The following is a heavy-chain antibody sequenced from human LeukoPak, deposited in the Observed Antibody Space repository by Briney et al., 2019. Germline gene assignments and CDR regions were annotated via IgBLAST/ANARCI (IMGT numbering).Heavy chain of an antibody. CDR3: TTELDVRPNHY. CDR1: GFTFNDYG. J-gene: IGHJ4*02. V-gene: IGHV3-15*01. D-gene: IGHD1-14*01. CDR2: IKRKSDGGTT. Sequence: GGSLRLSCAASGFTFNDYGLSWVRHAPGQGLEWVGRIKRKSDGGTTDYAAPVKGRFTISRDDSKNTLYLQMNSLKSEDTAVYYCTTELDVRPNHYWGQGTLVTVSS.